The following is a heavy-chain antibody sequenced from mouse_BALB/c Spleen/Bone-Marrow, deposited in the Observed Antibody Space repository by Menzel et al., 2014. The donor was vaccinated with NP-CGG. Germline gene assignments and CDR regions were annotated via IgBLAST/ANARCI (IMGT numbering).Heavy chain of an antibody. J-gene: IGHJ3*01. CDR3: ARYDGPAWFAY. D-gene: IGHD2-3*01. CDR1: GYTFTSYW. Sequence: VQLQQSGAELVKPGASVKLPCKASGYTFTSYWIHWVKLRPGQGLEWIGEINPSNGRTNYNEKFKNKATLTVDKSSSTDYIQLSSLTSEDSAVYYCARYDGPAWFAYWGQATPATISA. V-gene: IGHV1S81*02. CDR2: INPSNGRT.